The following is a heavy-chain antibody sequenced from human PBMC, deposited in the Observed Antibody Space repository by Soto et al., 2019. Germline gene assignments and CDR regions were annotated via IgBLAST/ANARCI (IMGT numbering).Heavy chain of an antibody. V-gene: IGHV3-7*05. D-gene: IGHD2-21*01. CDR2: IKQDGSEK. CDR1: GFTFISNW. CDR3: ARDFVGGSYFDY. J-gene: IGHJ4*02. Sequence: GGSLRLSCAASGFTFISNWMSWVRQAPGKGLEWVANIKQDGSEKYYVDSVKGRFTISRDNAKNSLFLQMNNLRAEDTAVYYCARDFVGGSYFDYWGQGTLVTVSS.